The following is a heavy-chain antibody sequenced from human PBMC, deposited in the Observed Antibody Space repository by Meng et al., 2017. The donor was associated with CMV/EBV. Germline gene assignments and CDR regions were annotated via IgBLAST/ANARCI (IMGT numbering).Heavy chain of an antibody. J-gene: IGHJ5*02. V-gene: IGHV3-66*02. CDR3: VRGTTSGWFGVS. CDR2: IYPGGST. Sequence: SCAISGFTVSSQFMSGVRKAPGKGLEWVSVIYPGGSTYYADSVQGRFTISRDNSKNTLILQMNSLRGEDTAVYYCVRGTTSGWFGVSWGQGTLVTVSS. D-gene: IGHD6-19*01. CDR1: GFTVSSQF.